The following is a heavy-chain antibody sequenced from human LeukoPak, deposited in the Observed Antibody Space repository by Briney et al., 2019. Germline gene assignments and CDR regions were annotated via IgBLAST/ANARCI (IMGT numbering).Heavy chain of an antibody. J-gene: IGHJ3*02. V-gene: IGHV1-2*02. CDR3: ARDREKYQLLSAFDI. D-gene: IGHD2-2*01. CDR1: GSTFTGYY. CDR2: INLYSGGR. Sequence: ASVKVSCTASGSTFTGYYMHWVRQAPGQGLEWMGLINLYSGGRNYEKKFLGRGAMTRATSTSTAYIELIRLRSDDTAAYYCARDREKYQLLSAFDIWGQGTMVTVSS.